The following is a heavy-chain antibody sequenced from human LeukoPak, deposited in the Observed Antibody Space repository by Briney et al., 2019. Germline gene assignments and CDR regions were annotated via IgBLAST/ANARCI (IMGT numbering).Heavy chain of an antibody. J-gene: IGHJ5*02. CDR2: ISAYNGNT. D-gene: IGHD6-13*01. CDR3: ARDSYGSSWYNWFDP. V-gene: IGHV1-18*01. CDR1: GYTFTSYG. Sequence: GASVEVSCKASGYTFTSYGISWVRQAPGQGLEWMGWISAYNGNTNYAQKLQGRVTMTTDTSTSTAYMELRSLRSDDTAVYYCARDSYGSSWYNWFDPWGQGTLVTVSS.